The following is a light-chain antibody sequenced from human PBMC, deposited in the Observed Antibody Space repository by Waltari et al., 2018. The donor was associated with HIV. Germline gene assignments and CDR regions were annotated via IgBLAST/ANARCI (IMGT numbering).Light chain of an antibody. Sequence: QSALTQPASVSGSPGQSITISCTGTSSDVGGYNYVSWYQQHPGKAPKLIIYEVSNRPSGVSNLFSGSKSGNTASLTISGLQAEDEADYYCNSYTSSSTLVFGGGTKLTVL. CDR2: EVS. CDR3: NSYTSSSTLV. J-gene: IGLJ2*01. V-gene: IGLV2-14*01. CDR1: SSDVGGYNY.